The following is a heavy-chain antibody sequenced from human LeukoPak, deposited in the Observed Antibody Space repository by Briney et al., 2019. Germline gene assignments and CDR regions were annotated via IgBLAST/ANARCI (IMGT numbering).Heavy chain of an antibody. CDR1: GYTFTGYY. V-gene: IGHV1-2*02. CDR2: INPNSGGT. J-gene: IGHJ5*02. Sequence: ASVKVSCKASGYTFTGYYMHWVRQAPGQGLEWMGWINPNSGGTNYAQKFQGRVTMTGDTSISTAYMELSRLRSDDTAVYYCAGGGGRANQSKYRTGNWFDPWGQGTLVTVSS. CDR3: AGGGGRANQSKYRTGNWFDP. D-gene: IGHD4/OR15-4a*01.